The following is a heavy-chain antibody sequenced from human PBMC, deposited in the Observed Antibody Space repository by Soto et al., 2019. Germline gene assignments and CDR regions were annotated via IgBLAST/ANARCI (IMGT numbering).Heavy chain of an antibody. V-gene: IGHV1-3*01. Sequence: QVQLVQSGAEVKKPGASVKVSCKASGYTFTSYAMHWVRQAPGQRLEWMGWINAGNGNTKYSQKFQGRVTITRDTSASAAYMELSSLRSEDTAVYYCARDEVYWNDDYYYGMDVWGQGTTVTVSS. CDR3: ARDEVYWNDDYYYGMDV. J-gene: IGHJ6*02. CDR2: INAGNGNT. D-gene: IGHD1-1*01. CDR1: GYTFTSYA.